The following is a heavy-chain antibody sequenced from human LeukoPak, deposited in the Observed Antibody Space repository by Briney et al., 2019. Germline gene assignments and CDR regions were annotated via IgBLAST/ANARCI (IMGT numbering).Heavy chain of an antibody. J-gene: IGHJ6*02. D-gene: IGHD2/OR15-2a*01. V-gene: IGHV3-48*04. CDR3: VRDVSRRIGMDV. CDR1: GFTLSSYS. Sequence: GGSLRLSCAVSGFTLSSYSMNWVRQAPGKGLEWVSYISSSSSTTYYADSVKGRFTISRDNAKNSLYLQMNSLRAEDTAVYYCVRDVSRRIGMDVWGQGTTVTVSS. CDR2: ISSSSSTT.